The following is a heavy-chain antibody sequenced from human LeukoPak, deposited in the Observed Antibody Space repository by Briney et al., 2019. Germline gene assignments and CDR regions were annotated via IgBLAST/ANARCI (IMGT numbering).Heavy chain of an antibody. J-gene: IGHJ4*02. CDR2: MSGGGGVT. CDR3: TTDARYYFDS. V-gene: IGHV3-23*01. Sequence: GGSLRLSCAASGFTFSSYALSWVRQAPGKGLEWVSSMSGGGGVTYYADSVKGRFTISRDNSKNTLYLQMNNLRTEDTAVYYCTTDARYYFDSWGQGTLVTVSS. CDR1: GFTFSSYA.